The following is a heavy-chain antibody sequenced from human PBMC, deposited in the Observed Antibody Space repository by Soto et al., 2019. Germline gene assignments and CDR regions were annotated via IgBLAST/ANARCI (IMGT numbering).Heavy chain of an antibody. J-gene: IGHJ4*02. CDR3: GRGGDAYKLGRD. D-gene: IGHD7-27*01. CDR2: IHFSGSI. V-gene: IGHV4-61*01. Sequence: QVQLQESGPGLVKPSETLSLTCSVSDGSVSSGIYYWSWIRQPPGKGLEWIGYIHFSGSITYNPSLKSRVTISVDTAKNQRSLKLCSVTAADTAVYYCGRGGDAYKLGRDWGQGTLVTVSS. CDR1: DGSVSSGIYY.